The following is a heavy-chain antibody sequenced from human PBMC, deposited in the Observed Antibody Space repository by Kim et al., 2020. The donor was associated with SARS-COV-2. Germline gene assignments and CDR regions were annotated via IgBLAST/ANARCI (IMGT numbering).Heavy chain of an antibody. CDR3: AREGKNYYGSGSYGLDY. CDR2: IYYSGST. Sequence: SETLSLTCTVSGGSISSGGYYWSWIRQHPGKGLEWIGYIYYSGSTYYNPSLKSRVTISVDTSKNQFSLKLSSVTAADTAVYYCAREGKNYYGSGSYGLDYWGQRTLVTVSS. D-gene: IGHD3-10*01. J-gene: IGHJ4*02. V-gene: IGHV4-31*03. CDR1: GGSISSGGYY.